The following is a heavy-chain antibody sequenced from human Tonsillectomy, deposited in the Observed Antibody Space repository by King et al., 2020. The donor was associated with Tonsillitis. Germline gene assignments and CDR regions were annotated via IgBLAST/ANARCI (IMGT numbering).Heavy chain of an antibody. CDR2: ISWNSGST. V-gene: IGHV3-9*01. Sequence: VQLVESGGGLVQPGRSLRLSCAASGFTFDDYAMHWVRQAPGKGLEWVSGISWNSGSTGYADSVKGRFTISRDNAKNFLYLQMNSLSSEDTALYYCPKDLAPLYYYDSSGYFNYWGPGTLVTVSS. CDR3: PKDLAPLYYYDSSGYFNY. CDR1: GFTFDDYA. J-gene: IGHJ4*02. D-gene: IGHD3-22*01.